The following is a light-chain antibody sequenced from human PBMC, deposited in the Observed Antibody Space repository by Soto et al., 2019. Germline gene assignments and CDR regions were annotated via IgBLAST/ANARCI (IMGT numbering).Light chain of an antibody. J-gene: IGKJ1*01. CDR1: QSVSSN. CDR3: QQYNNWWT. CDR2: GAS. Sequence: IVMTQSPATLSVSPGERATLSCRASQSVSSNLAWYQQKPGQAPRLLISGASMRATGIPARFSGSGSGTEFTLTISSLQSEDFAVYYCQQYNNWWTFGQGTKVEIK. V-gene: IGKV3-15*01.